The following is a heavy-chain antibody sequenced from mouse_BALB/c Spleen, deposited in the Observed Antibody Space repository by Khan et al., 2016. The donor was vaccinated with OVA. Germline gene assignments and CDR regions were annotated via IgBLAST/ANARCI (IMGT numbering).Heavy chain of an antibody. D-gene: IGHD2-1*01. Sequence: QLVQSGGGLVKPGGSLKLSCAASGFTFSTYAMSWVRQTPEKRLEWVATISSYGDYTYYPDNVTGRFTISRDNAKNTLYLQMSSLRSEDTAMYYWARSPYGNFAYWGQGTLVTVSA. J-gene: IGHJ3*01. V-gene: IGHV5-9-3*01. CDR3: ARSPYGNFAY. CDR1: GFTFSTYA. CDR2: ISSYGDYT.